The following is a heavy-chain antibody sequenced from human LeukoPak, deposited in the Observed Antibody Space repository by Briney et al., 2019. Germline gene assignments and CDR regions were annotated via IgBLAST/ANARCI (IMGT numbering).Heavy chain of an antibody. CDR1: GVTVSSKRAP. CDR2: TYYRSKWYN. CDR3: AREGAGLNC. D-gene: IGHD3-16*01. V-gene: IGHV6-1*01. J-gene: IGHJ4*02. Sequence: SQTLSLTCSIFGVTVSSKRAPRNWPRPSPSRGLEWLGRTYYRSKWYNDDAESVKSRIIINPDTSKYQVSLQLNSVTPEDTAMYYCAREGAGLNCWGQGTLVTVSS.